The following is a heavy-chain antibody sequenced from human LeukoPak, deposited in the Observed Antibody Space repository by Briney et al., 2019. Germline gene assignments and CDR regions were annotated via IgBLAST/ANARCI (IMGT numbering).Heavy chain of an antibody. V-gene: IGHV3-7*01. CDR2: IKQDGSEK. CDR3: ARDLTLYSSSWYWSGRSWFDP. CDR1: GFTFSSYW. Sequence: GGSLRLSCAASGFTFSSYWMSWVRQAPGKGLEWVANIKQDGSEKYYVDSVKGRFTISRDNAKNSLYLQMNSLRAEDTAVYYCARDLTLYSSSWYWSGRSWFDPWGQGTLVTVYS. J-gene: IGHJ5*02. D-gene: IGHD6-13*01.